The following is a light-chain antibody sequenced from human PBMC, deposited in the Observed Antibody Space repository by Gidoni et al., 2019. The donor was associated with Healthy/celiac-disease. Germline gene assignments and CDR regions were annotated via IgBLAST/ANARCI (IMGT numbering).Light chain of an antibody. CDR1: QSISSY. CDR2: AAS. CDR3: QQSCSTPDT. Sequence: IQMTQPPSTLSASVGDRVTITCRASQSISSYLNWYQQKPGKAPKLLIYAASSLQSGVPSRFSGSGSGTDFTLTISSLQPEDFATYYCQQSCSTPDTFGQGTKLEIK. V-gene: IGKV1-39*01. J-gene: IGKJ2*01.